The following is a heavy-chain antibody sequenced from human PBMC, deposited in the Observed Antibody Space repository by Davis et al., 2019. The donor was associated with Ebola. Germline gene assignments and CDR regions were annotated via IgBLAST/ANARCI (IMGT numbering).Heavy chain of an antibody. CDR3: AKNGGFTRVDD. Sequence: GESLKISCAASGFIFSSYALSWIRQAPGKGLEWVSYMSGDHLYTNYADSVRGRFTISRDDSKNTLFLQMNRLRADDTAVYYCAKNGGFTRVDDWGQGTLVTVSS. J-gene: IGHJ4*02. D-gene: IGHD2-8*01. V-gene: IGHV3-23*01. CDR1: GFIFSSYA. CDR2: MSGDHLYT.